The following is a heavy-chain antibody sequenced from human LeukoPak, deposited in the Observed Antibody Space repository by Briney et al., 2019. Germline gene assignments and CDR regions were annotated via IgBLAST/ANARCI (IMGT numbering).Heavy chain of an antibody. V-gene: IGHV3-23*01. J-gene: IGHJ4*02. CDR2: ISGSGSST. Sequence: GGSLRLSCAASGFTFSSYAMSWVRQASGKGLEWVSAISGSGSSTYYADSVKGRFTISRDNSKNTLYLQMNSLRAEDTAVYYCAKREDGSGSYCYWGQGTLVTVSS. CDR3: AKREDGSGSYCY. D-gene: IGHD3-10*01. CDR1: GFTFSSYA.